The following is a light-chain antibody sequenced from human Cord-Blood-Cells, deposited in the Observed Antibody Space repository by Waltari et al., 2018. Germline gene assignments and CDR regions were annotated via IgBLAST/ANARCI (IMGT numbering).Light chain of an antibody. V-gene: IGLV2-23*02. J-gene: IGLJ2*01. CDR1: SSDVGSYNL. Sequence: QSALTQPASVSGSPGQSITIPCTGTSSDVGSYNLVSWYQQHPGNAPKLMIYEVSKRPSGVSNRFSGSKSGNTASLTISGLQAEDEADYYCCSYAGSSTFVVFGGGTKLTVL. CDR3: CSYAGSSTFVV. CDR2: EVS.